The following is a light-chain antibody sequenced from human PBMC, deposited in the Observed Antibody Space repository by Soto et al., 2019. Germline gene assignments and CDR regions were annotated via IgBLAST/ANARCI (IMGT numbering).Light chain of an antibody. CDR1: QSISRS. CDR2: DAS. V-gene: IGKV1-5*01. J-gene: IGKJ1*01. CDR3: QQYNSYWT. Sequence: DIQMTQSPSTLSTSVGDRVTITCRASQSISRSLAWYQQKPGKAPKLLIYDASSLESGVPSRFSGSGSGTEFTLTISSLQPDDFATYYCQQYNSYWTFGQGTKVDIK.